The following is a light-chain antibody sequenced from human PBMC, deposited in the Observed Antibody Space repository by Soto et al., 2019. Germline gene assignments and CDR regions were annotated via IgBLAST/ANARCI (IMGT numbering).Light chain of an antibody. J-gene: IGKJ5*01. CDR1: QIISGN. CDR2: GAS. Sequence: RQSPATLSLSPGERATLSCRASQIISGNLALYQQKPGQAPRLLIYGASTRATGIPARFSGSGSETEFTLTISSLQSEDFAVYYCQQYNNWPPITFGQGTRLEIK. CDR3: QQYNNWPPIT. V-gene: IGKV3-15*01.